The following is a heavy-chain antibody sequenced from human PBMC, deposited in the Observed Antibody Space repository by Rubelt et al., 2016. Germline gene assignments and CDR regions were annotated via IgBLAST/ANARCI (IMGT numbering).Heavy chain of an antibody. CDR1: GYTFTGYY. CDR3: ARGNSGYDYGLDY. CDR2: INPKSGGT. V-gene: IGHV1-2*02. D-gene: IGHD5-12*01. Sequence: QVQLVQSGAEVKKPGASVKVSCKASGYTFTGYYMHWVRQAPGQGLEWMGWINPKSGGTNYAQKFQGRVTRTRDTSVSTAYMELSRLTSDDTAVYYCARGNSGYDYGLDYWGQGTLVTVSS. J-gene: IGHJ4*02.